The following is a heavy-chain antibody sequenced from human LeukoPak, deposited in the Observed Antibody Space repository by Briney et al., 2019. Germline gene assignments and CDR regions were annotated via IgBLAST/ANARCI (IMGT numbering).Heavy chain of an antibody. Sequence: GGSLRLSCAAFGFTFSSYSMNWVRQAPGKGLVWVSRVSSDGTYTEYADSVKGRFTISRDNAKDTLYLQVNSLRAEDTAVYYCAITVDCRATTDCYSYFHHWGQGTLVTVSS. CDR2: VSSDGTYT. CDR3: AITVDCRATTDCYSYFHH. V-gene: IGHV3-74*03. CDR1: GFTFSSYS. J-gene: IGHJ1*01. D-gene: IGHD2-21*02.